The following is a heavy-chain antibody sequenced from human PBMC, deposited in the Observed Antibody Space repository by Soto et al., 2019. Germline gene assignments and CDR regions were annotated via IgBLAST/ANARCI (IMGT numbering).Heavy chain of an antibody. CDR3: ARDETRFSWAYGMDV. J-gene: IGHJ6*02. CDR1: GFTFSSYA. CDR2: ISYDGSNK. Sequence: QVQLVESGGGVVQPGRSLRLSCAASGFTFSSYAMHWVRQAPGKGLEWVAVISYDGSNKYYADSVKCRFTISRDNSKNTPYLQMNSLRAEDTAVYYCARDETRFSWAYGMDVWGQGTTVTVSS. V-gene: IGHV3-30-3*01. D-gene: IGHD3-3*01.